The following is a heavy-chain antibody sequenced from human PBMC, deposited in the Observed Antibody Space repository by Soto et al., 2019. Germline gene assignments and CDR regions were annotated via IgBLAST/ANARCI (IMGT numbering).Heavy chain of an antibody. CDR3: AKTRHYEEWLPHYYYGMDV. V-gene: IGHV3-23*01. Sequence: EVQLLESGGGLVQPGGSLRLSCAASGFTFSSYAMSWVRQAPGKGLEWVSASSGSGGSTYYADSVKGRFTISRDNSKNTLYLQMTSLRAEDKAVYYCAKTRHYEEWLPHYYYGMDVWGQGTTVTVSS. CDR1: GFTFSSYA. CDR2: SSGSGGST. D-gene: IGHD3-3*01. J-gene: IGHJ6*02.